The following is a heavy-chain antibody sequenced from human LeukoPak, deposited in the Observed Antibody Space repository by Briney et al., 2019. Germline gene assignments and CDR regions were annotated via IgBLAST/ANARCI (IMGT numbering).Heavy chain of an antibody. D-gene: IGHD3-10*01. V-gene: IGHV3-7*03. CDR3: AREGRITMVRGVYYYYYGMDV. CDR2: IKQDGSEK. J-gene: IGHJ6*04. CDR1: GFTFSSYW. Sequence: GGSLRLSCAASGFTFSSYWMSWVRQAPGKGLEWVANIKQDGSEKYYVDSVKGRFTISRDNAKNSLYLQMNSLRAEDTAVYYCAREGRITMVRGVYYYYYGMDVWAKGPRSPSPQ.